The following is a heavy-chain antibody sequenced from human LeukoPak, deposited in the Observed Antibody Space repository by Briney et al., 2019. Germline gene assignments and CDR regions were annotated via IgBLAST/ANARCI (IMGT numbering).Heavy chain of an antibody. D-gene: IGHD6-19*01. V-gene: IGHV3-48*01. CDR1: GFTFSSYS. CDR3: ARAGFIAVADLLY. J-gene: IGHJ4*02. CDR2: ISSSSSTI. Sequence: GGSLRLSCAASGFTFSSYSMNWVRQAPGKGLEWVSYISSSSSTIYYADSVKGRFTISRDNAKNSLYLQMNSLRAEDTAVYYCARAGFIAVADLLYWGQGTLVTVSS.